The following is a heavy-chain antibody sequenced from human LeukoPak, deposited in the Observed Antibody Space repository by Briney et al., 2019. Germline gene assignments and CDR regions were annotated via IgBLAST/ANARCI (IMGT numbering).Heavy chain of an antibody. J-gene: IGHJ4*02. V-gene: IGHV4-34*01. CDR2: INHSGST. CDR3: ARRQQLVQIDY. Sequence: PSETLPLTCAVYGGSFSGYYWSWIRQPPGKGLEWIGEINHSGSTNYNPSLKSRVTISVDTSKNQFSLKLSSVTAADTAVYYCARRQQLVQIDYWGQGTLVTVSS. CDR1: GGSFSGYY. D-gene: IGHD6-13*01.